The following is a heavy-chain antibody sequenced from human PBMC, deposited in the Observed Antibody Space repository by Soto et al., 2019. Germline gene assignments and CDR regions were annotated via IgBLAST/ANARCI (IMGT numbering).Heavy chain of an antibody. V-gene: IGHV3-23*01. CDR2: IRGSGGTT. CDR1: GFAFSKCA. D-gene: IGHD3-3*01. CDR3: AKVYSDFCSGHPYYFDY. J-gene: IGHJ4*02. Sequence: PGGSLRLCCAASGFAFSKCAMNWVRQAPGKGLEWVSAIRGSGGTTYYADSVKGRFTISRDNSKNTLYLQMNSLRAEDTAVYYCAKVYSDFCSGHPYYFDYWGQRTLVTVSS.